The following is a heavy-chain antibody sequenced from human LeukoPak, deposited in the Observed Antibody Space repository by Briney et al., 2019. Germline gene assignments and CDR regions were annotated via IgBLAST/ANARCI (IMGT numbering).Heavy chain of an antibody. J-gene: IGHJ4*02. CDR1: GYTFTGYY. CDR3: ASHVRALDY. D-gene: IGHD2-8*01. CDR2: IKPDSGGT. Sequence: GSMRVSCEASGYTFTGYYIHWVRQAPGQGLEWMGWIKPDSGGTYYAERFQGRVTMTRDTSISTAYMELSRLTSGDTAVYYCASHVRALDYWGQGTLVTVSS. V-gene: IGHV1-2*02.